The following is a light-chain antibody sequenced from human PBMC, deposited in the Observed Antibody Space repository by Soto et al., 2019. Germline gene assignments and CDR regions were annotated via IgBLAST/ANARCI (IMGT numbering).Light chain of an antibody. J-gene: IGKJ1*01. CDR1: QDISNY. V-gene: IGKV1-33*01. CDR2: DAS. Sequence: DIQMTQSPSSLSASVGDRVTITCQASQDISNYLNWYQQKPGKAPKLLIYDASNLETGVPSRFSGSGSGTDFTFTISSLQPEDIATYYGQQYDNPLWTFGQGTKVEIK. CDR3: QQYDNPLWT.